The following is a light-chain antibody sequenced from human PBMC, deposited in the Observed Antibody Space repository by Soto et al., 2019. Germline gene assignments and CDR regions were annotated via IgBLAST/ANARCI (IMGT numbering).Light chain of an antibody. J-gene: IGLJ1*01. V-gene: IGLV2-14*03. Sequence: QSALTQPASVSGSPGQSITISCTGTTTDVGNYKYVSWYQQHPGKAPKLMIYDVSNRPSGVSNRFSGSKSGNTASLTISGLQAGDEADYYCSSYTSSNTYLFGTGTKLTVL. CDR3: SSYTSSNTYL. CDR1: TTDVGNYKY. CDR2: DVS.